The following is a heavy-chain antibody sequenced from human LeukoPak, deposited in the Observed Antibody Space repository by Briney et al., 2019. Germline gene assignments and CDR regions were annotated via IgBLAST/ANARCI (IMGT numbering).Heavy chain of an antibody. CDR3: ARVGSSSWPDY. D-gene: IGHD6-13*01. CDR1: ACSISSYY. V-gene: IGHV4-59*01. J-gene: IGHJ4*02. Sequence: SETLSLTCTVSACSISSYYWSWIRQPPGQGLEWIGYIYYSGSTNYNPSLKSRVTISVDTSKNQFSLKLSSVTAADTAVYYCARVGSSSWPDYWGQGTLVTVSS. CDR2: IYYSGST.